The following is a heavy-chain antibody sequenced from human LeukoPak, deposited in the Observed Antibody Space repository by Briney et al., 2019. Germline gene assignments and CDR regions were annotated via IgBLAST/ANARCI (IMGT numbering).Heavy chain of an antibody. D-gene: IGHD5-18*01. V-gene: IGHV1-8*01. Sequence: GASVKVSCKASGYTFPNYDINWVRQATGQGLEWMGWMNFNSGNTGYAQKFQGRVTMTRNTAISTVYMELSSLKSEDTAIYYCAKVGLGNTAIHIWGQGTVVTVSS. CDR1: GYTFPNYD. CDR2: MNFNSGNT. J-gene: IGHJ3*02. CDR3: AKVGLGNTAIHI.